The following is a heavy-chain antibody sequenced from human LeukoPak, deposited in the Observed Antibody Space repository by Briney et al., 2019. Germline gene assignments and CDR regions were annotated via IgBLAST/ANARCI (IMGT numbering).Heavy chain of an antibody. CDR1: GFTFSGYA. CDR3: AKSTTGSSGYYAVDY. D-gene: IGHD3-22*01. Sequence: GGSLRLSCAASGFTFSGYAMTWVRQAPGKGLEWVSGISGSGGSTYYADSVKGRFTISRDNSKNTLYLQMNSLGAEDTAVYYCAKSTTGSSGYYAVDYWGQGTLVTVSS. CDR2: ISGSGGST. J-gene: IGHJ4*02. V-gene: IGHV3-23*01.